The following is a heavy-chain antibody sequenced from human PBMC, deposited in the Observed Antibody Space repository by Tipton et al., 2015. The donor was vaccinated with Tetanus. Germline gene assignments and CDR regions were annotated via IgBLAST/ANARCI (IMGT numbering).Heavy chain of an antibody. CDR3: ARSIAAAAVWPYDF. J-gene: IGHJ4*02. V-gene: IGHV4-34*10. CDR2: ISASGST. CDR1: GGSFSLYY. D-gene: IGHD6-13*01. Sequence: GLVKSSETLSLTCTVSGGSFSLYYWSWIRQAPGKGLEWVGEISASGSTNYNPSLESRITMSVGTTKKRISLRLASLMAADTAVYFCARSIAAAAVWPYDFWGQGTLVTVTS.